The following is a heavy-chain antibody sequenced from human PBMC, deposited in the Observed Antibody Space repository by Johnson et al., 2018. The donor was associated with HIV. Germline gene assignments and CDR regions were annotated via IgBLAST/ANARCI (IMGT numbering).Heavy chain of an antibody. CDR3: ARDGGYNLWSGWPPGAFDF. Sequence: VQLVESVGGLVQPGGSLRLSCAASGFTVSSNYMSWIRQAPGKGLEWVTNIKLDGSEKYYVDSVRGRFTISRDNAKNSLYLQMNSLRAEDTAVYYCARDGGYNLWSGWPPGAFDFWGQGTMVTVSS. V-gene: IGHV3-7*01. CDR1: GFTVSSNY. J-gene: IGHJ3*01. D-gene: IGHD3-3*01. CDR2: IKLDGSEK.